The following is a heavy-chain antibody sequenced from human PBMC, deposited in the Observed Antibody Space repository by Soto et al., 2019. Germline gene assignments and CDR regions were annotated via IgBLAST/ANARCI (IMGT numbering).Heavy chain of an antibody. Sequence: QVQLVQSGAEVKKPGSSVKVSCKASGGTFSSYAISWVRQAPGQGLEWMGGIIPIFGTANYAQKFQGRVTITSDESTSTAYKELSSLRSEDTAVYYCARDRGLDPLHYYYYGMDVWGPGTTVTVSS. D-gene: IGHD1-1*01. J-gene: IGHJ6*02. CDR1: GGTFSSYA. CDR3: ARDRGLDPLHYYYYGMDV. CDR2: IIPIFGTA. V-gene: IGHV1-69*01.